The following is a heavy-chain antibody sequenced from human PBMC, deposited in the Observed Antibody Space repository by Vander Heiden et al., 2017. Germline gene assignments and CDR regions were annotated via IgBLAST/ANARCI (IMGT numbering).Heavy chain of an antibody. CDR1: GFSLNNARLG. J-gene: IGHJ4*02. CDR2: IFSNDEK. D-gene: IGHD2-15*01. CDR3: ARITNCSGGSCYSGAFDY. Sequence: QVTLKESGPVLVNPTETLTLTCTVSGFSLNNARLGVSWIRKPPGKALEWLAHIFSNDEKSYITSLKSRLTISKDTAKSQVVLTMTNMDPVDTATYYCARITNCSGGSCYSGAFDYWGQGTLVTVSS. V-gene: IGHV2-26*01.